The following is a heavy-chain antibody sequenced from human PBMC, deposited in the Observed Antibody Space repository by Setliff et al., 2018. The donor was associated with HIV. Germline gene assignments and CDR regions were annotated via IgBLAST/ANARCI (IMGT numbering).Heavy chain of an antibody. CDR1: GYTFTSYY. D-gene: IGHD3-16*01. CDR2: INPSGGST. J-gene: IGHJ4*02. V-gene: IGHV1-46*01. Sequence: AASVKVSCKASGYTFTSYYMHWVRQAPGQGLEWMGIINPSGGSTSYAQKFQGRVTMTRDTSTSTVYMELSSLRSEDTAVYYCARDLERYDYVWGSYTPPGYYFDYWGQGTLVTVSS. CDR3: ARDLERYDYVWGSYTPPGYYFDY.